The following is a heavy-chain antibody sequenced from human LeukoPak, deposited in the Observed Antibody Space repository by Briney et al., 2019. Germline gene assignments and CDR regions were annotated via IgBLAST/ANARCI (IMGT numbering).Heavy chain of an antibody. D-gene: IGHD3-22*01. Sequence: GGSLRLSCAASGFTFSDYSMNWVRQAPGKGLEWVSSISSSSRYIYYADSVKGRFTISRDNAKNSLYLQMNSLRAEDTAVYYCARASLRYYDSSGYYYFDYWGQGTLVTVSS. CDR1: GFTFSDYS. CDR3: ARASLRYYDSSGYYYFDY. CDR2: ISSSSRYI. V-gene: IGHV3-21*01. J-gene: IGHJ4*02.